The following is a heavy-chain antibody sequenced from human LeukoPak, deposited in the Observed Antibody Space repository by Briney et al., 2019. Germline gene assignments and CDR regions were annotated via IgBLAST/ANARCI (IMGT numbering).Heavy chain of an antibody. CDR1: GASISSHY. D-gene: IGHD4/OR15-4a*01. CDR2: IHYSGIT. CDR3: ARVYDYGKFDY. V-gene: IGHV4-59*11. J-gene: IGHJ4*02. Sequence: SETLSLTCTVSGASISSHYWSWIRQPPGRGLEWIGYIHYSGITSYDPSLKSRVTISVDTSKSQFSLNLSSVTAADTAVCYCARVYDYGKFDYWGPGTLVTVSS.